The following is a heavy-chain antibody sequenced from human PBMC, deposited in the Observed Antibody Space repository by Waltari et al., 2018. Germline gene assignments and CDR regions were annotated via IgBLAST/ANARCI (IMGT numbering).Heavy chain of an antibody. D-gene: IGHD3-22*01. CDR1: GGSIISAAYY. CDR3: ARQDYYYVKGYFDL. V-gene: IGHV4-39*01. Sequence: QLQLQESGPGLVKPSETLSLTCVVSGGSIISAAYYWGWVRQPPGKGLEFIGSMYYSGTTYYNPSLNGRVTISVDTSQNQFSLRLSSVTAADTAVYYCARQDYYYVKGYFDLWGRGTLVTVSS. CDR2: MYYSGTT. J-gene: IGHJ2*01.